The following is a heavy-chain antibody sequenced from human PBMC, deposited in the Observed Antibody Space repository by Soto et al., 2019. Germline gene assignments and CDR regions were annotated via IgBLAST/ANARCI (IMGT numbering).Heavy chain of an antibody. CDR1: GFTFSSYG. CDR3: AKDRYYDQKTYYFDY. D-gene: IGHD3-22*01. CDR2: ISYDGSNK. V-gene: IGHV3-30*18. J-gene: IGHJ4*02. Sequence: LRLSCAASGFTFSSYGMHWVRQAPGKGLEWVAVISYDGSNKYYADSVKGRFTISRDNSKNTLYLQMNSLRAEDTAVYYCAKDRYYDQKTYYFDYWGQGTLVTVSS.